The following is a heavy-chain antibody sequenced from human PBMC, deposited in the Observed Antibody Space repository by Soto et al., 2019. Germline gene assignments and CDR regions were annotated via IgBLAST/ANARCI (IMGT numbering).Heavy chain of an antibody. CDR2: IYHSGSS. CDR3: ARDKFPGFFDY. V-gene: IGHV4-4*02. J-gene: IGHJ4*02. CDR1: GGSISSSDW. D-gene: IGHD5-12*01. Sequence: SETLSLTCAVSGGSISSSDWWSWVRQPPGKGLEWIGEIYHSGSSNYNPSLKSRVTISVDKSKNQFSLNLSSVTAADTAVYYCARDKFPGFFDYWGQGTLVTVPS.